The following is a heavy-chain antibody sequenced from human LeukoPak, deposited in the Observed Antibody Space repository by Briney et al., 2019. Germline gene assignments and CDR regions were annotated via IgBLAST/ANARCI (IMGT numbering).Heavy chain of an antibody. Sequence: SVKVSCKSAGGTFRTYGFTWGRQAPGQGLEWMGWIFPKFGTSNYAQRFQGRVTITADESTNTAYMEMRSLRSDDTAVYYCARRSSGSHTFAFWGQGSLVTVSS. CDR3: ARRSSGSHTFAF. CDR2: IFPKFGTS. CDR1: GGTFRTYG. J-gene: IGHJ4*02. D-gene: IGHD1-26*01. V-gene: IGHV1-69*13.